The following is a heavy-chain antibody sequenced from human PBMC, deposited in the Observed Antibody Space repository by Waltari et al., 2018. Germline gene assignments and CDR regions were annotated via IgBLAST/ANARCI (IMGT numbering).Heavy chain of an antibody. D-gene: IGHD6-19*01. V-gene: IGHV4-38-2*02. CDR2: IYHSGST. J-gene: IGHJ4*02. CDR3: AREWREVAGTGAFDY. CDR1: GYSLSSGYY. Sequence: QVQLQESGPGLVKPSEPLSLTCAVSGYSLSSGYYWGWTRHPPGKGLEWIGSIYHSGSTYYNPSLKSRVTISVDTSKNQFSLKLSSVTAADTAVYYCAREWREVAGTGAFDYWGQGTLVTVSS.